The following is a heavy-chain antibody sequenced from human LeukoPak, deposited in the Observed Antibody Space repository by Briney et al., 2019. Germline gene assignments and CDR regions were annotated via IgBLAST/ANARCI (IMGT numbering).Heavy chain of an antibody. Sequence: PGRSLRLSCAASGFTFSSHAMHWVRQAPGKGLEWMAVILYDGSNKYCADSVKGRFTISRDNSKSTLCLQMNSLRAEDTAVYYCAKQLGYCSDGSCYFPYWGQGTLVTVSS. CDR3: AKQLGYCSDGSCYFPY. D-gene: IGHD2-15*01. V-gene: IGHV3-30-3*02. CDR2: ILYDGSNK. CDR1: GFTFSSHA. J-gene: IGHJ4*02.